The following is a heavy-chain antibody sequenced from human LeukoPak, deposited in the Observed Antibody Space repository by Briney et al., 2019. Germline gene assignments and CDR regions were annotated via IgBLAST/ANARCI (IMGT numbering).Heavy chain of an antibody. V-gene: IGHV4-59*01. J-gene: IGHJ6*02. D-gene: IGHD6-19*01. CDR2: IYYSGST. CDR1: GGSISSYY. CDR3: ARVQQWLPLYYYYYYGMDV. Sequence: ASETLSLTCTVSGGSISSYYWSWIRQLPGKGLEWIGYIYYSGSTNYNPPLKSRVAISVDTSKNQFSLKLSSVTAADTAVYYCARVQQWLPLYYYYYYGMDVWGQGTTVTVSS.